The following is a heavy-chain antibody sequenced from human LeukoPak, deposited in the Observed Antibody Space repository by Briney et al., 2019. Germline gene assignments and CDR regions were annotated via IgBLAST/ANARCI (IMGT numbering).Heavy chain of an antibody. J-gene: IGHJ4*02. CDR1: GGSFSGYY. D-gene: IGHD6-19*01. V-gene: IGHV4-34*01. CDR3: ARAQEDSSGWRGDYFDY. Sequence: PSETLSLTCAVYGGSFSGYYWSWIRQPPGKGLEWIGEINLSGSTNYNPSLKSRVTISVDTSKNQFSLKLSSVTAADTAVYYCARAQEDSSGWRGDYFDYWGQGTLVTVSS. CDR2: INLSGST.